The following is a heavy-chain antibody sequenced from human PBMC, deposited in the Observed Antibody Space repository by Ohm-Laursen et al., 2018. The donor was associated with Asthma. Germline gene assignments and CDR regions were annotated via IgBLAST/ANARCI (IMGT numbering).Heavy chain of an antibody. CDR3: AKDSIEYSGSYHDAFDI. Sequence: SSVKVSCKASGGTFSSYAISWVRQAPGQGLEWMGGIIPIFGTANYAQKFQGRVTITADESTSTAYMELSSLRSEDTAVYYCAKDSIEYSGSYHDAFDIWGQGTMVTVSS. CDR1: GGTFSSYA. J-gene: IGHJ3*02. V-gene: IGHV1-69*01. D-gene: IGHD1-26*01. CDR2: IIPIFGTA.